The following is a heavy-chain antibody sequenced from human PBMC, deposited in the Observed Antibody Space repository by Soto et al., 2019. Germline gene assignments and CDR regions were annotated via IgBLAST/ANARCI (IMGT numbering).Heavy chain of an antibody. Sequence: TSVKVSCKASGYSFVNYYMHWVRQAPGQGLEWMGIINPSGGSTTYAPKFQGRVTMTRDTSTSTVYMELSSLRSEDTAVYYCARVYCSGGSCYSIDYWGQGTLVTVSS. CDR3: ARVYCSGGSCYSIDY. D-gene: IGHD2-15*01. J-gene: IGHJ4*02. CDR2: INPSGGST. CDR1: GYSFVNYY. V-gene: IGHV1-46*03.